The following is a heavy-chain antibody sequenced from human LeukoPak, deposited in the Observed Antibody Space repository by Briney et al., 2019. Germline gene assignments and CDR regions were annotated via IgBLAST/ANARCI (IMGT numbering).Heavy chain of an antibody. CDR2: INHSGST. Sequence: SETLSLTCAVYGGSFSGYYWSWIRQPPGKGLEWIGEINHSGSTNYNPSLKSRVTISVDTSKNQFSLKLSSVTAADTAVYYCARGGELVSPYNLFDPWGQGTLVSVST. CDR1: GGSFSGYY. J-gene: IGHJ5*02. V-gene: IGHV4-34*01. D-gene: IGHD1-1*01. CDR3: ARGGELVSPYNLFDP.